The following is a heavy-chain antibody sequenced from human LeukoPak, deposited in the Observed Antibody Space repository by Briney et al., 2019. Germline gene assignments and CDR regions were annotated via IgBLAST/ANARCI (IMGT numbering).Heavy chain of an antibody. CDR3: ARAAILAGLGYFDL. J-gene: IGHJ2*01. D-gene: IGHD2/OR15-2a*01. V-gene: IGHV1-2*02. Sequence: ASVKVSCKASGYTFTGYYMHWVRQAPGQGLEWMGWINPNSGGTNYAQKFQGRVTMTRDTSISTAYMELSRLRSDDAAVYYCARAAILAGLGYFDLWGRGTLVTVSS. CDR1: GYTFTGYY. CDR2: INPNSGGT.